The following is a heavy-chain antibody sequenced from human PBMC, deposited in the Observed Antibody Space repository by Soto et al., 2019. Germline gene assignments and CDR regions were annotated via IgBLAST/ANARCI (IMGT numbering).Heavy chain of an antibody. CDR2: IYWDDDK. Sequence: QITLNESGPTQVKPRQTLTLTCTFSGFSLTTSGVGVGWIRQSPGKAPEWLALIYWDDDKRYSPSLKSRLTITTDTSKNQVVLTMADLDPADTATYYCAHRVLCTVFGLVTTTAIYFDFWGQGTPVAVSS. D-gene: IGHD3-3*01. CDR3: AHRVLCTVFGLVTTTAIYFDF. V-gene: IGHV2-5*02. CDR1: GFSLTTSGVG. J-gene: IGHJ4*02.